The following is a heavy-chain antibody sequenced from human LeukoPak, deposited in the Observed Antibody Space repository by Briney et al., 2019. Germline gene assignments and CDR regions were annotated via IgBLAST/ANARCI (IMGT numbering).Heavy chain of an antibody. V-gene: IGHV3-72*01. J-gene: IGHJ3*02. D-gene: IGHD1-7*01. CDR1: GLIFSDQY. CDR3: VRRNYVAFDI. CDR2: TQNKANSYTM. Sequence: GGSLRLSCAVSGLIFSDQYMDWVRQAPGKGLEGFGRTQNKANSYTMDYAASVRGRFTISRDDSKNSLSLQMNSLKTEDTAVYYCVRRNYVAFDIWGQGTMVIVSS.